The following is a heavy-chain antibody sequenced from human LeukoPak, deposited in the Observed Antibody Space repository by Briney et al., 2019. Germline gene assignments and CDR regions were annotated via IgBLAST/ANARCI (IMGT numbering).Heavy chain of an antibody. Sequence: PGGSLRLSCAASGLTFNSYEMNWVRQAPGKGLEWVSYISSSGSTIYYADSVKGRFTISRDNAKNSLYLQMNSLRAEDTAVYYCAREGATVTTYGMDVWGKGTTVTVSS. D-gene: IGHD4-17*01. V-gene: IGHV3-48*03. J-gene: IGHJ6*04. CDR2: ISSSGSTI. CDR1: GLTFNSYE. CDR3: AREGATVTTYGMDV.